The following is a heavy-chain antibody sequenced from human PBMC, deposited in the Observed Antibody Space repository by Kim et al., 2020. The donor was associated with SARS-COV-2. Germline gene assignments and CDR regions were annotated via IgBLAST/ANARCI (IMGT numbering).Heavy chain of an antibody. J-gene: IGHJ4*02. CDR2: INPNSGGT. CDR1: AYSFTDYY. Sequence: ASVKVSCKASAYSFTDYYIHWVRQAPGQGLEWMGWINPNSGGTNYAQKFQGRVTMTRDTSISTAYMELSSLRSDDTAVYYCARAFSSSSGGFDYWGQGSLVTVSS. CDR3: ARAFSSSSGGFDY. V-gene: IGHV1-2*02. D-gene: IGHD6-6*01.